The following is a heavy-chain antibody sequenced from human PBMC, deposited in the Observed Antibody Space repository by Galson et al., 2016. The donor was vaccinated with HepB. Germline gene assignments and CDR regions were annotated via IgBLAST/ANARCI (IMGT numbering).Heavy chain of an antibody. V-gene: IGHV4-31*03. Sequence: LSLTCTVSGGSISSGGYYWSWIRQHPGKGLEWIGYISYSGSTYYNPSLKSRITISVDTSKNQFSLKLSSVTAADTAVYYCARVGLLDFWSGYYVPPFDYWGQGTLVTVSS. CDR2: ISYSGST. J-gene: IGHJ4*02. CDR3: ARVGLLDFWSGYYVPPFDY. D-gene: IGHD3-3*01. CDR1: GGSISSGGYY.